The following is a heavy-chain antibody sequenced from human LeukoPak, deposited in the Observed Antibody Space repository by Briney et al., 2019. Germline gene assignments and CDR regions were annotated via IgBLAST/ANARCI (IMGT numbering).Heavy chain of an antibody. CDR1: GGTFSSYA. D-gene: IGHD3-22*01. V-gene: IGHV1-69*01. CDR3: ARAHYASSNIKVPFDV. CDR2: IIPIFGTA. Sequence: SVKVSCKASGGTFSSYAISWVRQAPGQGLEWMGGIIPIFGTANYAQKFQGRVTITADESTSTAYMELSSLRSEDTAVYYCARAHYASSNIKVPFDVWGKGTTVTVSS. J-gene: IGHJ6*04.